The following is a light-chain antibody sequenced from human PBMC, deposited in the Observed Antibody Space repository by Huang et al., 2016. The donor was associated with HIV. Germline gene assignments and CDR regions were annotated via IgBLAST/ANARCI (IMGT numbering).Light chain of an antibody. J-gene: IGKJ4*01. Sequence: IVLTQSPATLSLAPGERATLSCRASQTIGTSLAWYQQKPGQAPRLLIYAASNRATGIPARFGGRGFGTDFTLTISSLEPEDFAVYYGQQRGDWPLTFGGGTRVEIK. V-gene: IGKV3-11*01. CDR1: QTIGTS. CDR3: QQRGDWPLT. CDR2: AAS.